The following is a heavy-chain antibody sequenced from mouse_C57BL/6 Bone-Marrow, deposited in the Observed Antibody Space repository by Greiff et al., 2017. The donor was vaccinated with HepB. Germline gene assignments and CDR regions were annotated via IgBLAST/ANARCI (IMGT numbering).Heavy chain of an antibody. Sequence: DVMLVESGGGLVKPGGSLKLSCAASGFTFSDYGMHWVRQAPEKGLEWVAYISSGSSTIYYADTVKGRFTISRDNAKNTLFLQMTSLRSEDTAMYYCARVPLIYDGYYGAMDYWGQGTSVTVSS. J-gene: IGHJ4*01. CDR3: ARVPLIYDGYYGAMDY. V-gene: IGHV5-17*01. CDR1: GFTFSDYG. CDR2: ISSGSSTI. D-gene: IGHD2-3*01.